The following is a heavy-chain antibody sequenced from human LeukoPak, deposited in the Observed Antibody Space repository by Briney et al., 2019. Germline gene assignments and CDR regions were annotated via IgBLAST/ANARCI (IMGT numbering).Heavy chain of an antibody. CDR1: GGSISDAAYY. J-gene: IGHJ4*02. CDR3: ARLLTSGSYHYFDY. V-gene: IGHV4-31*03. Sequence: SETLSLTCTVSGGSISDAAYYWSWIRQHPGEGLEWIGYVFYSGSTSYNPSLKSRVTISVDTSKNQFSLKLTSVTAADTAVYYCARLLTSGSYHYFDYWGQGTLVTVSS. CDR2: VFYSGST. D-gene: IGHD1-26*01.